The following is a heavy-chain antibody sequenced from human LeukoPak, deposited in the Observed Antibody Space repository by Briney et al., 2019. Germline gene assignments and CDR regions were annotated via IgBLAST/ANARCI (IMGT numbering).Heavy chain of an antibody. D-gene: IGHD2-21*01. CDR1: GFTFTTYS. Sequence: GGSLRLSCAASGFTFTTYSMNWVRQAPGKGLEWASYIGISTSHIFYADSVKGRFTISRDNAKNSLFLQMNSLTAEDTAVYYCARDSMWAFDIWGQGTMVTVSS. V-gene: IGHV3-48*01. CDR3: ARDSMWAFDI. J-gene: IGHJ3*02. CDR2: IGISTSHI.